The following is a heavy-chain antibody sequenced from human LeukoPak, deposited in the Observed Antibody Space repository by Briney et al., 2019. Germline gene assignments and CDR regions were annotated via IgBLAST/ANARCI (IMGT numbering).Heavy chain of an antibody. CDR2: IWYDGSNK. V-gene: IGHV3-33*01. J-gene: IGHJ4*02. D-gene: IGHD2-2*01. CDR1: GFTFSSYG. CDR3: AREGVVPAAMSFDY. Sequence: GGSLRLSCAASGFTFSSYGMHWVRQAPGKGLEWVAVIWYDGSNKYYADSVKGRFTISRDNSKNTLYLQMNSLRAEDTAVYYCAREGVVPAAMSFDYWGQGTLVTVSS.